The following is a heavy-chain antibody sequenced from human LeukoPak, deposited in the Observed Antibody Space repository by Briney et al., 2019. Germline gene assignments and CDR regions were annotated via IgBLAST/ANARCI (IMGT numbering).Heavy chain of an antibody. CDR2: INDSGDTI. Sequence: GGSLRLSCEASGFSFSDYYVSWIRQAPGKGLEWVAYINDSGDTIYYADSVKGRFTISRDNAKNTLYLQMNSVRVEDTAVYFCTREVNAFDIWGQGTTVTVSS. V-gene: IGHV3-11*04. J-gene: IGHJ3*02. CDR3: TREVNAFDI. CDR1: GFSFSDYY.